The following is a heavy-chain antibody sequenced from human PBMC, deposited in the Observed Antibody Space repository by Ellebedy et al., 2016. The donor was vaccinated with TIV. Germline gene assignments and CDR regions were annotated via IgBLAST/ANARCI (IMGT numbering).Heavy chain of an antibody. Sequence: AASVKVSCKPSGYTFGSFDIIWVRQATGHGLEWMGWMIPNSANTGLAETFRYRVTMTGDTSTETAYMELNGLRSDDTAVYYCARASRTLLCADNWGQGTLLTVSS. CDR1: GYTFGSFD. CDR3: ARASRTLLCADN. J-gene: IGHJ4*02. V-gene: IGHV1-8*01. D-gene: IGHD2/OR15-2a*01. CDR2: MIPNSANT.